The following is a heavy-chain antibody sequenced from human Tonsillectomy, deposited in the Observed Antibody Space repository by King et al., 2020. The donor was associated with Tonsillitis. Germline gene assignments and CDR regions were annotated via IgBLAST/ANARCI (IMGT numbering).Heavy chain of an antibody. D-gene: IGHD6-19*01. CDR2: INPNSGGT. J-gene: IGHJ5*02. CDR3: ARDPAVAGENWFDP. CDR1: GYTFTGYY. V-gene: IGHV1-2*02. Sequence: QVQLVESGAEVKKPGASVKVSCKASGYTFTGYYMHWVRQAPGQGLEWMGWINPNSGGTKYAQKFQGRDTMTRETAISTAYMELRRLRSDDTAVYYCARDPAVAGENWFDPWGQGTLVTVSS.